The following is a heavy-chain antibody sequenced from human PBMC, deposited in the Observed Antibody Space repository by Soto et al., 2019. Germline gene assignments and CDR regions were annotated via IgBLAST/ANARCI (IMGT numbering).Heavy chain of an antibody. V-gene: IGHV4-34*01. J-gene: IGHJ6*02. CDR1: CGSFSGYY. D-gene: IGHD6-6*01. CDR2: INHSGST. CDR3: ASEYSSSSRYYYYGMDV. Sequence: SETLSLTCAVYCGSFSGYYWSWIRQPPGKGLEWIGEINHSGSTNYNPSLKSRVTISVDTSKNQFSLKLSSVTAADTAVYYCASEYSSSSRYYYYGMDVWGQGTTVTVS.